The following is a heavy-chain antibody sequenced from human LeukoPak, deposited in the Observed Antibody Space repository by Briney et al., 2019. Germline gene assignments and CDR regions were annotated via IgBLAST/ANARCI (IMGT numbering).Heavy chain of an antibody. V-gene: IGHV4-30-4*01. CDR3: ARETLTISRWFDP. D-gene: IGHD4-17*01. J-gene: IGHJ5*01. CDR1: GGSISSGDYY. CDR2: IYYSGST. Sequence: SETLSLTCTVSGGSISSGDYYWSWIRQPPGKGLEWIGYIYYSGSTYYNPSLKSRVTISVDTSKNQFSLKLTSVTAADTAVYYCARETLTISRWFDPWGQGTTVTVSS.